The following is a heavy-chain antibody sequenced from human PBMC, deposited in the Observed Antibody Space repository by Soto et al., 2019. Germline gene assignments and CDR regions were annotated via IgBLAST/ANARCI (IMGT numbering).Heavy chain of an antibody. V-gene: IGHV3-33*01. J-gene: IGHJ4*02. Sequence: QVQLVESGGGVVQPGRSLRLSCAASGFTFSSYGMHLVRQAPGKGLEWVAVIWFDGSNKFYADSVKGRFTISRDNSKNTVSLQMNSRRDEDSAAYYCATTGPYWGQGTLVTVSS. CDR1: GFTFSSYG. CDR2: IWFDGSNK. CDR3: ATTGPY.